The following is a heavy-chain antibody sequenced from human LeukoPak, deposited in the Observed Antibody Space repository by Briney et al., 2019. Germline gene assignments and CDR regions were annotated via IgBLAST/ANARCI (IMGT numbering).Heavy chain of an antibody. CDR2: INAGNGNT. J-gene: IGHJ6*02. Sequence: ASVKVSCKASGYTFTSYAMHWVRQAPGQRLEWMGWINAGNGNTKHSQKFQGRVTITRDTSASTAYMELSSLRSEDTAVYYCARTRSVVTPDDYYYYGMDVWGQGTTVTVSS. CDR1: GYTFTSYA. V-gene: IGHV1-3*01. D-gene: IGHD4-23*01. CDR3: ARTRSVVTPDDYYYYGMDV.